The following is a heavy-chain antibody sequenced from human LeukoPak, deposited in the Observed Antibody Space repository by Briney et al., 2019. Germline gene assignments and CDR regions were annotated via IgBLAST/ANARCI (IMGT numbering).Heavy chain of an antibody. CDR3: ARVLLGFGELRLYYFDY. D-gene: IGHD3-10*01. J-gene: IGHJ4*02. V-gene: IGHV4-59*12. CDR2: IYYSGST. CDR1: GGSISTYC. Sequence: PSETLSLTCTVSGGSISTYCWSWVRQPPGKGLEWVGYIYYSGSTNYTPSLKSRVTISVDTSKNKFSLKLSSVTAADTAVYYCARVLLGFGELRLYYFDYWGQGTLGTVSS.